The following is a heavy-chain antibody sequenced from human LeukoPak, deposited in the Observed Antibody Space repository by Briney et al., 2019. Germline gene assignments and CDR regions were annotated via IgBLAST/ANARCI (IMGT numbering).Heavy chain of an antibody. CDR2: IYTSGNT. J-gene: IGHJ3*02. CDR3: ARDRHLGQLTPFDI. D-gene: IGHD5-18*01. Sequence: PSETLSLTCTVSGGSISSYYWSWIRQPAGKGLEWIGRIYTSGNTNYNPSLKSRVTMLVDTSKNQFSLRLSSVTAADTAVYYCARDRHLGQLTPFDIWGQGTMVTVSS. V-gene: IGHV4-4*07. CDR1: GGSISSYY.